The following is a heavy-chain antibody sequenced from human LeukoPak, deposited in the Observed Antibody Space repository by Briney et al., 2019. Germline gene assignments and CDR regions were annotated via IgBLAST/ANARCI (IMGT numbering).Heavy chain of an antibody. CDR2: INYSGST. CDR3: ARHEGLTYYYYGMDV. CDR1: GGSFSGYY. J-gene: IGHJ6*02. Sequence: SETLSFTCAVYGGSFSGYYWSWIRQSPGKGLEWIGEINYSGSTNYNPSLKSRVTISVDTSKNQFSLKLSSVTAADTAVYYCARHEGLTYYYYGMDVWGQGTTVTIAS. V-gene: IGHV4-34*01. D-gene: IGHD3-9*01.